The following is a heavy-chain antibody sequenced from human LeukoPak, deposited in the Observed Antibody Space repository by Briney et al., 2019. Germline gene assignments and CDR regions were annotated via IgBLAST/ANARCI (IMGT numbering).Heavy chain of an antibody. Sequence: PGGSLRLSCAASGFTFSSYGMSWVRQAPGKGLEWVSAISGSGGSTYYADSVKGRFTISRDNSKNTLYLQMNSLRAEDTAVYYCAKDGYYYDSSGYSWEYYFDYWGQGTLVTVSS. V-gene: IGHV3-23*01. CDR2: ISGSGGST. D-gene: IGHD3-22*01. CDR3: AKDGYYYDSSGYSWEYYFDY. J-gene: IGHJ4*02. CDR1: GFTFSSYG.